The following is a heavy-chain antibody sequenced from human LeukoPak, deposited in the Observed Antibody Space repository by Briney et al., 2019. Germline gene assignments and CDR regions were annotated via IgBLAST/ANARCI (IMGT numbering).Heavy chain of an antibody. V-gene: IGHV1-2*02. D-gene: IGHD6-13*01. J-gene: IGHJ5*02. CDR1: GYTFTGYY. Sequence: ASVKVSCKASGYTFTGYYMHWVRQAPGQGLEWMGWINPNSGGTNYAQKFQGRVTMTRDTSISTAYMELSRLRTDDTAVYYCARAPGSISWYFIWFDPWGQGTLVTVSS. CDR2: INPNSGGT. CDR3: ARAPGSISWYFIWFDP.